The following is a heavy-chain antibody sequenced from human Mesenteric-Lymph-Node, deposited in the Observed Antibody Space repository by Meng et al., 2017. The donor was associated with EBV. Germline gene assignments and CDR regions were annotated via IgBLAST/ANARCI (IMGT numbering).Heavy chain of an antibody. Sequence: EVQLVGSGGGLVKPGGSLRLSCAASGFTFSSYSINWVRQAPGKGLEWVSSISSSSSYIYYADSVKGRFTISRDNAKNSLYLQMNSLRAEDTAVYYCARSPTGYSSTWSPCWYFDIWGRGTLVTVSS. CDR3: ARSPTGYSSTWSPCWYFDI. D-gene: IGHD6-13*01. CDR2: ISSSSSYI. CDR1: GFTFSSYS. J-gene: IGHJ2*01. V-gene: IGHV3-21*02.